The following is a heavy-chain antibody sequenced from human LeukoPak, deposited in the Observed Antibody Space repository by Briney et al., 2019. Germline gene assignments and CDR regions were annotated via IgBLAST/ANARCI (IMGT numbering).Heavy chain of an antibody. V-gene: IGHV1-18*01. J-gene: IGHJ6*02. CDR3: ARDPLVVVAATYYYYYGMDV. CDR1: GYAFTSYG. CDR2: ISAYNGNT. D-gene: IGHD2-15*01. Sequence: ASVKVSCKASGYAFTSYGISWVRQAPGQGLEWMGWISAYNGNTNYAQKLQGRVTMTTDTSTSTAYMELRSLRSDDTAVYYCARDPLVVVAATYYYYYGMDVWGQGTTVTVSS.